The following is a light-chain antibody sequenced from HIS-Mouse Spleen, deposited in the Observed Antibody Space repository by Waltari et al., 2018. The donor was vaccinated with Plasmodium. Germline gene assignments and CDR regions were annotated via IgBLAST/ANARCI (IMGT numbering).Light chain of an antibody. CDR1: SSDVGGYNY. CDR3: SSYAGSNNLV. V-gene: IGLV2-8*01. J-gene: IGLJ2*01. CDR2: EVS. Sequence: QSALTQPPSASGSPGQSVTISCTGPSSDVGGYNYVSGYQQHPGKAPKLMIYEVSTRPSGVPDRFSGSKSGNTASLTVSGLQAEDEADYYCSSYAGSNNLVFGGGTKLTVL.